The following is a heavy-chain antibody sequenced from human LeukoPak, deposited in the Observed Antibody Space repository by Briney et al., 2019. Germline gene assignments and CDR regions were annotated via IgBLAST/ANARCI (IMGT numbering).Heavy chain of an antibody. V-gene: IGHV1-2*06. CDR1: GYTFTAYY. Sequence: ASVKVSCKASGYTFTAYYMHWVRQAPGQGLEWMGRINPNSGDTIYAQNLQGRVTVTRDTSISTAYMELSRLRSDDTAVYYCACWGGGNQGYWGQGTLVTVSS. CDR3: ACWGGGNQGY. CDR2: INPNSGDT. D-gene: IGHD4-23*01. J-gene: IGHJ4*02.